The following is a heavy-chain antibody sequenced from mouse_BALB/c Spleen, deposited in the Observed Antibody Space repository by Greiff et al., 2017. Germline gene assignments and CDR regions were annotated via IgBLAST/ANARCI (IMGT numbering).Heavy chain of an antibody. CDR3: ARFDGNYVGAMDY. Sequence: DVKLQESGPGLVKPSQSLSLTCTVTGYSITSDYAWNWIRQFPGNKLEWMGYISYSGSTSYNPSLKSRISITRDTSKNQFFLQLNSVTTEDTATYYCARFDGNYVGAMDYWGQGTSVTVSS. V-gene: IGHV3-2*02. CDR2: ISYSGST. D-gene: IGHD2-1*01. CDR1: GYSITSDYA. J-gene: IGHJ4*01.